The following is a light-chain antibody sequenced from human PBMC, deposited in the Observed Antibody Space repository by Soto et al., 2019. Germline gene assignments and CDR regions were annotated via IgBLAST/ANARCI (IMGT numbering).Light chain of an antibody. V-gene: IGKV3-20*01. Sequence: EIVLTQSPGTLSLSPGERATLSCRASQSVTSTHLAWYQQKPGQAPRLLIYGASSRATGIPDRFSGSGSGTGFTLATSRLEHEDLAVYYCQQYGSSPWTFGQGTKVEIK. J-gene: IGKJ1*01. CDR2: GAS. CDR3: QQYGSSPWT. CDR1: QSVTSTH.